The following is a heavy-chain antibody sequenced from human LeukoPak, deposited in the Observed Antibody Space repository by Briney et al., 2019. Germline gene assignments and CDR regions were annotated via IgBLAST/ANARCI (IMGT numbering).Heavy chain of an antibody. CDR3: ARSKSGWWILDY. V-gene: IGHV3-33*01. CDR1: GFTFSDLG. J-gene: IGHJ4*02. CDR2: IWYDGSKK. D-gene: IGHD2-8*02. Sequence: PGGSLRLSCAASGFTFSDLGMHWVRQAPGKGLEWVALIWYDGSKKYSADSVKGRFTVSRDNSKNTLYLQMNSLRAEDTAVYYCARSKSGWWILDYWGQGTLVTVSS.